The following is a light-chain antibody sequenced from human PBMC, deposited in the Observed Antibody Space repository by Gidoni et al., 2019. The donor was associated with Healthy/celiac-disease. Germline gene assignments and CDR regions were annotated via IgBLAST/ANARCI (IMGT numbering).Light chain of an antibody. V-gene: IGLV6-57*02. CDR1: SGSIASNY. Sequence: NFMLTQPHSVSESPGKTVTISCTGSSGSIASNYVQWYHQRPGMAPPTVIYEDNQRPSGVPDRFSGSIDSSSNAASLTISGLKTEDEADYYCQSYDSSNHDVVFGGGTKLTVL. CDR3: QSYDSSNHDVV. J-gene: IGLJ2*01. CDR2: EDN.